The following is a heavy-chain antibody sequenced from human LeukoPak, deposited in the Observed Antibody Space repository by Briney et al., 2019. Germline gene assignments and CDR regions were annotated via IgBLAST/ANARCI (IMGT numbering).Heavy chain of an antibody. CDR2: IYTETDET. CDR1: GHTLADLS. Sequence: ASVTVSCMVSGHTLADLSMHWVRQPPGQGLEWMGGIYTETDETIYAQKFQGRPTINEETPTDTAYMELSSLRSEDTAVYSCATEWSGLWFWELLLTHAFDIWGQGTMVTVSS. CDR3: ATEWSGLWFWELLLTHAFDI. V-gene: IGHV1-24*01. J-gene: IGHJ3*02. D-gene: IGHD3-10*01.